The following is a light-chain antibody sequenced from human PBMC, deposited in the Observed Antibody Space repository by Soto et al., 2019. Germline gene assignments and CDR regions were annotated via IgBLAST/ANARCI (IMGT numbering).Light chain of an antibody. CDR3: GSYGVSSTHWV. Sequence: QSALTQPASVSGSPGQSITISCTGTSSAVANYNLVSWYQQHPGKAPKLIIYEGSQRPSGVSNRFSGSKSDKTVSLATSGLQAGGEAEYGCGSYGVSSTHWVFGGGTKRTVL. CDR1: SSAVANYNL. CDR2: EGS. J-gene: IGLJ3*02. V-gene: IGLV2-23*01.